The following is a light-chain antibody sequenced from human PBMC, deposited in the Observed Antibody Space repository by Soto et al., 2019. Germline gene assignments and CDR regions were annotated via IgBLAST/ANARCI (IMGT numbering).Light chain of an antibody. Sequence: ELVMTQSPVTLSVSPGEGATLSCRASQSVTSNYLAWYQQKPGQAPRLLIYGLSNRATGIPDRFSGSGSGTDFTLTISRLEPEDFGVYYCQQYCKWPLTFGGGTKVEIK. J-gene: IGKJ4*01. V-gene: IGKV3-20*01. CDR3: QQYCKWPLT. CDR1: QSVTSNY. CDR2: GLS.